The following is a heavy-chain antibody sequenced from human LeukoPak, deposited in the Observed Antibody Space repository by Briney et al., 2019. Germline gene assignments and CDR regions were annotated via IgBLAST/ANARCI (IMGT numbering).Heavy chain of an antibody. CDR3: ARGFRSVTTWGYFDY. CDR1: GFTFSTYW. CDR2: IYSGGGT. V-gene: IGHV3-66*01. D-gene: IGHD4-17*01. Sequence: GGSLRLSCAASGFTFSTYWMHWVRQAPGKGLEWVSLIYSGGGTYYADSVKGRFTISRDNSRNTLSLQMNSLRVDDTAVYYCARGFRSVTTWGYFDYWGQGALVTVSS. J-gene: IGHJ4*02.